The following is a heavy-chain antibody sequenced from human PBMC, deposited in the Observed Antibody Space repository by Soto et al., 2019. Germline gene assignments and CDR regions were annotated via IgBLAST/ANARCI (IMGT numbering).Heavy chain of an antibody. CDR2: ISSSSSTI. D-gene: IGHD6-6*01. CDR3: ASGGSSLNFDS. Sequence: GGSLRLSCAASGFTFSSYSMNWVRQAPGKGLEWVSYISSSSSTIYYVDSVKGRFTISRDNAKNTLYLQMNSLRAEDTAVYYCASGGSSLNFDSWGQGTLVTVSS. V-gene: IGHV3-48*04. CDR1: GFTFSSYS. J-gene: IGHJ4*02.